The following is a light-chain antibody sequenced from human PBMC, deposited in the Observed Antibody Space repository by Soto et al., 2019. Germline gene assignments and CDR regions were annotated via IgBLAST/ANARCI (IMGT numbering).Light chain of an antibody. Sequence: EIVMTQSPATLSVSPGERATLSCRASQSVSNNYLAWYQQKPGQAPRLLIYGASTRATGIPARFSGSGSGTDFTLTISRLEPEDCAVYYCQQYGSSPPGRTFGQGTKVDI. CDR2: GAS. J-gene: IGKJ1*01. CDR1: QSVSNNY. CDR3: QQYGSSPPGRT. V-gene: IGKV3-20*01.